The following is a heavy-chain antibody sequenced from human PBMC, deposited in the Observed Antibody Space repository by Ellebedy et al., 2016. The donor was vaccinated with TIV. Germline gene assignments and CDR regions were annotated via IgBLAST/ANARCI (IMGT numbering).Heavy chain of an antibody. J-gene: IGHJ6*03. Sequence: ASVKVSCXASGYTFTSYYMHWVRQAPGQGLEWMGIINPSGGSTSYAQKFQGRVTMTRDTSTSTVYMELSSLRSEDTAVYYCARAGSGTTPYYYYMDVWGKGTTVTVSS. CDR3: ARAGSGTTPYYYYMDV. D-gene: IGHD1-7*01. CDR1: GYTFTSYY. V-gene: IGHV1-46*03. CDR2: INPSGGST.